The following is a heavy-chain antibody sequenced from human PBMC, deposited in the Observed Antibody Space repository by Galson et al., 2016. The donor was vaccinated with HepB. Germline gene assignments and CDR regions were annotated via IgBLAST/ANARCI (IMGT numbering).Heavy chain of an antibody. D-gene: IGHD2/OR15-2a*01. J-gene: IGHJ4*02. CDR3: VKDRGTFYLDGFDY. CDR2: ISGSGKSI. V-gene: IGHV3-23*01. CDR1: GFTFSNFA. Sequence: SLRLSCAVSGFTFSNFAMNWVRQTPGKGLEWVAVISGSGKSIYYAASVKGRFTISRDNSKNTLSLLMNSLRADDTAIYFCVKDRGTFYLDGFDYWGQGTPVSVSS.